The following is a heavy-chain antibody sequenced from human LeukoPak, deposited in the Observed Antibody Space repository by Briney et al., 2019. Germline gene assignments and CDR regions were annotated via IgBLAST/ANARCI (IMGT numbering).Heavy chain of an antibody. J-gene: IGHJ4*02. Sequence: GGSLRLSCAASGFTFSSYGMHWVRQAPGKGLEWVAVISYDGSNKYYADSVKGRFTISSDNSKNTLYLQMNSLRADDTAVYYCARGSGAYSYGFDNYWGQGTLVTVSS. V-gene: IGHV3-30*03. CDR2: ISYDGSNK. D-gene: IGHD5-18*01. CDR3: ARGSGAYSYGFDNY. CDR1: GFTFSSYG.